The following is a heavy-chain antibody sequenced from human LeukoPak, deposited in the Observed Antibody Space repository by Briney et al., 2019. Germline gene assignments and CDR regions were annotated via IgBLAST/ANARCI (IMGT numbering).Heavy chain of an antibody. D-gene: IGHD4-17*01. J-gene: IGHJ4*02. CDR2: INPNSGGT. V-gene: IGHV1-2*02. Sequence: ASVKVSCKASGYTFTGYYMHWVRQAPGKGLEWMGWINPNSGGTNYAQKFQGRVTMTRDTSISTAYMELSRLRSDDTAVYYCARNSLYGDYKDYWGQGTLVTVSS. CDR3: ARNSLYGDYKDY. CDR1: GYTFTGYY.